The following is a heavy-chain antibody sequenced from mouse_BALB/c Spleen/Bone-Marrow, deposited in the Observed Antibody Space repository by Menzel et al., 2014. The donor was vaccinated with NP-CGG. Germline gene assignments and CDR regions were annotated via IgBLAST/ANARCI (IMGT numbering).Heavy chain of an antibody. CDR1: GFSLTSYG. CDR2: IWAGGST. CDR3: ARGSYYEGAMDY. J-gene: IGHJ4*01. V-gene: IGHV2-9*02. D-gene: IGHD1-1*01. Sequence: VQLQQSGPGLVAPSQSLSIPCTVSGFSLTSYGVHWVRQPPGKVLEWLGVIWAGGSTNYNSALLSRLSISKDNSKSQVVLKMNSLQTDDTARYCCARGSYYEGAMDYWGQGTSVTVSS.